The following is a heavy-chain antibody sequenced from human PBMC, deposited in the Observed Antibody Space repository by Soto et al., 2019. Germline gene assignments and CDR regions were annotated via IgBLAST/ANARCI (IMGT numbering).Heavy chain of an antibody. V-gene: IGHV1-46*01. D-gene: IGHD1-1*01. Sequence: VQLVQSGAEVKPPGASVKLSCKASGYSFTAYYIHWVRQAPGQGLERMGKIDPSAGSTTYAQNFQGRVTMTRDTSTSTLYMELNSLRSEDTALYYCARSPRPTGTTLYYFDYWGQGTLITVSS. CDR2: IDPSAGST. J-gene: IGHJ4*02. CDR1: GYSFTAYY. CDR3: ARSPRPTGTTLYYFDY.